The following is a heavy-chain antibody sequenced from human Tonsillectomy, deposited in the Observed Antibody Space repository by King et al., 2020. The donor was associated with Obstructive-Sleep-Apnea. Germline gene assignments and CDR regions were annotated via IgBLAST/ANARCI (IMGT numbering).Heavy chain of an antibody. CDR3: AKLMGRVTSFGVARGDYYLDY. D-gene: IGHD3-3*01. J-gene: IGHJ4*02. Sequence: VQLVESGGGLVQPGGSLRLSCAASGFTFNNYAMSWVRQAPGKGLEWVSSISGTGGGTYYADSVKGRFTISRDNSKNSLYLHMNSLRAEDMAVYYCAKLMGRVTSFGVARGDYYLDYWGQGTLVTVSS. CDR1: GFTFNNYA. CDR2: ISGTGGGT. V-gene: IGHV3-23*04.